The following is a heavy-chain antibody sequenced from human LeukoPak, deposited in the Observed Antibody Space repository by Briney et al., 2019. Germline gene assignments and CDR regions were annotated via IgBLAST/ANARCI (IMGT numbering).Heavy chain of an antibody. D-gene: IGHD5-18*01. CDR2: ISSSGSTI. J-gene: IGHJ4*02. CDR1: GFTFSDYY. Sequence: GGSLRLSCAASGFTFSDYYMNWIRQAPGKGLEWVSYISSSGSTIYYADSVKGRFTISRDNAKNSLYLQMNSLRAEDTAVYYCARRYSYGSRAFDYWGQGTLVTVSS. CDR3: ARRYSYGSRAFDY. V-gene: IGHV3-11*01.